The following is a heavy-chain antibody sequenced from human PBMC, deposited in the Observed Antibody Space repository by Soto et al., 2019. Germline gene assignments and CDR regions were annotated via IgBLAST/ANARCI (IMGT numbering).Heavy chain of an antibody. J-gene: IGHJ6*02. Sequence: GGSLRLSCAASGFTFSSYAMHWVRQAPGKGLEWVAVISYDGSNKYYADSVKGRFTISRDNSKNTLYLQMNSLRAEDTAVYYCARDRPYDFWSGYYGRYYYYGMDVWGQGTTVTVSS. CDR3: ARDRPYDFWSGYYGRYYYYGMDV. D-gene: IGHD3-3*01. CDR1: GFTFSSYA. CDR2: ISYDGSNK. V-gene: IGHV3-30-3*01.